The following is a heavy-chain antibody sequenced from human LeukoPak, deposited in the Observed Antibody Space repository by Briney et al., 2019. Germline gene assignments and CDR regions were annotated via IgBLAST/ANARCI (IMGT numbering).Heavy chain of an antibody. CDR1: GFTFSGST. V-gene: IGHV3-73*01. CDR3: TDQRELGDYPN. J-gene: IGHJ4*02. CDR2: IRSKANNYAT. Sequence: GGSLKLSCAASGFTFSGSTMHWVRQASGTGLEWVGRIRSKANNYATAYAASAKGRFTISRDDSKSTTYLQMDSLKTEDTAVYYCTDQRELGDYPNWGQGTLVTVSS. D-gene: IGHD4-17*01.